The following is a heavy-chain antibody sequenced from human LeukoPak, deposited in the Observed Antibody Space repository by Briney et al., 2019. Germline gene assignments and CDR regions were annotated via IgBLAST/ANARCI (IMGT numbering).Heavy chain of an antibody. CDR1: GFTFSSSE. V-gene: IGHV3-48*03. J-gene: IGHJ4*02. CDR3: ASRAGYTGSWSAFDY. D-gene: IGHD6-13*01. Sequence: GGSLRLSCTASGFTFSSSEINWVRQAPGKGLEWVSYISSLGTKIYYADSVKGRFTMSRDNAKNSLYLQMNSLRAEDTAVYYCASRAGYTGSWSAFDYWGQGTLVTVSS. CDR2: ISSLGTKI.